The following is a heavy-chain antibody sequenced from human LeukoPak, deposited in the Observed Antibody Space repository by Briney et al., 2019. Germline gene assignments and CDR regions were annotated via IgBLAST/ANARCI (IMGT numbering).Heavy chain of an antibody. CDR1: GGTFISYA. D-gene: IGHD5-12*01. CDR3: AVRIVATSGNWFDP. Sequence: SVKVSCKASGGTFISYAISWVRQAPGQGLEWMGRIIPILGIANYAQKFQGRVTITADKSTSTAYMELSSLRSEDTAVYYCAVRIVATSGNWFDPWGQGTLVTVSS. J-gene: IGHJ5*02. CDR2: IIPILGIA. V-gene: IGHV1-69*04.